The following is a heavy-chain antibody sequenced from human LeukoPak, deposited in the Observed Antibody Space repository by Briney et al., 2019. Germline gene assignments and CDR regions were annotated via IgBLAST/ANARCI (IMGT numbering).Heavy chain of an antibody. D-gene: IGHD4-17*01. J-gene: IGHJ2*01. V-gene: IGHV4-59*01. CDR2: IYYSGST. CDR1: GGSISSYY. CDR3: ARGRYGDYVGYFDL. Sequence: SETLSLTCTVSGGSISSYYWSWIRQPPGKGLEWIGYIYYSGSTNYNPSLKSRVTISVDTSKNQFSLKLSSATAADTAVYYCARGRYGDYVGYFDLWGRGTLVTVSS.